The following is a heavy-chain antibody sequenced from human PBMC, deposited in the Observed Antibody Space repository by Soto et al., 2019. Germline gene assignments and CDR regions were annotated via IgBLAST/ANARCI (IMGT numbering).Heavy chain of an antibody. CDR2: ITETGGDT. CDR3: TKASSDRNHLEV. Sequence: GGSLRLSCAASGFTFGNFVMRWVRQTPGKGLEWVSTITETGGDTYYTDSVKGRFTISRDNSKNTLYLQMTSLRAEDTALYYCTKASSDRNHLEVWGPGTTVTVSS. V-gene: IGHV3-23*01. J-gene: IGHJ6*02. CDR1: GFTFGNFV.